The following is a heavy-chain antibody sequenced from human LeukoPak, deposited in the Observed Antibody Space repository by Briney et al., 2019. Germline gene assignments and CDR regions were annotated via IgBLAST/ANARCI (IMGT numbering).Heavy chain of an antibody. CDR2: ISSSGSTI. V-gene: IGHV3-11*01. Sequence: GGSLRPSCAASGFTFSDYYMSWIRQAPGKGLEWVSYISSSGSTIYHADSVKGRFTISRDNAKNSLYLQMNSLRAEDTAVYYCARVRLWFGELNYYYYGMDVWGQGTTVTVSS. CDR3: ARVRLWFGELNYYYYGMDV. J-gene: IGHJ6*02. CDR1: GFTFSDYY. D-gene: IGHD3-10*01.